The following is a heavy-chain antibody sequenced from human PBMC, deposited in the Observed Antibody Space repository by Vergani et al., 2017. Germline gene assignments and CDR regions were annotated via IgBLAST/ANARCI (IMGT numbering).Heavy chain of an antibody. Sequence: QVQLAESGGGRVQPGRSLRLSCAASGFSFSSPAIHWVRQAPDKGLEWVAVISNNGSKKYYADSVKGRFTISRENSKNTLDLQMNSLRTQDTAVYYCAKAGSVTSGSLQYNFYMDVWGKGTTVTVS. CDR2: ISNNGSKK. J-gene: IGHJ6*03. CDR3: AKAGSVTSGSLQYNFYMDV. V-gene: IGHV3-30*18. D-gene: IGHD3-10*01. CDR1: GFSFSSPA.